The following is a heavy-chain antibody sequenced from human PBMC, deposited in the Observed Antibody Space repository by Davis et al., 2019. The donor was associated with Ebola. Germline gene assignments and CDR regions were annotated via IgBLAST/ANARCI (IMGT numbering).Heavy chain of an antibody. V-gene: IGHV3-30*18. CDR3: AKGGSGRDYFDY. Sequence: PGGSLRLSCAASGFTFSSYGMHWVRQAPDKGLEWVAVISYDGSNKYYADSVKGRFTISRDNSKNTLYLQMNSMRAEDTAVYYCAKGGSGRDYFDYWGQGILVTVSS. D-gene: IGHD5-24*01. J-gene: IGHJ4*02. CDR2: ISYDGSNK. CDR1: GFTFSSYG.